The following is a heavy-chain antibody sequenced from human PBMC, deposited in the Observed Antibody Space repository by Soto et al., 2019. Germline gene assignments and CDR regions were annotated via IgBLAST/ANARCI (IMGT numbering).Heavy chain of an antibody. V-gene: IGHV3-30*18. CDR3: AKDLGSSSWSDHFDY. CDR2: ISYDGSNK. J-gene: IGHJ4*02. Sequence: QVQLVESGGGVVQPGRSLRLSCAASGFTFSSYGMHWVRQAPGKGLEWVAVISYDGSNKYYADSVKGRFTISRDNSKNTLYLQMHSLRAEDTAVYYCAKDLGSSSWSDHFDYWGQGTLVTVSS. D-gene: IGHD6-13*01. CDR1: GFTFSSYG.